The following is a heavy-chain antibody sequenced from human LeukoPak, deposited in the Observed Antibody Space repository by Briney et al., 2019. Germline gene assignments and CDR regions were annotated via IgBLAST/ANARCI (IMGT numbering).Heavy chain of an antibody. CDR2: IYSGGIT. Sequence: GGSLRLSCAASGFDVSDNYTSWVRQAQGKGLEWVSVIYSGGITYYADSVKGRFFISRDSSKNTLYLQMNSLRAEDTAVYYCARESADYYDSSAYYYVFDYWGQGTLVTVSS. D-gene: IGHD3-22*01. CDR3: ARESADYYDSSAYYYVFDY. CDR1: GFDVSDNY. J-gene: IGHJ4*02. V-gene: IGHV3-53*01.